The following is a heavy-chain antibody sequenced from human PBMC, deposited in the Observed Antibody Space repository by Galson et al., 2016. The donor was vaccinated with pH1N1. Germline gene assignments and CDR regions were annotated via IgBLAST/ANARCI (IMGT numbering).Heavy chain of an antibody. J-gene: IGHJ4*02. Sequence: AGYSVTRYYMHWVRQAPGQGLEWMGIIDPSDGTTTYSEKFQGRISLTRDTSTNSVYMELTTLRPDDSATYFCARRYFLDYWGQGTLVTVSS. CDR1: GYSVTRYY. CDR3: ARRYFLDY. CDR2: IDPSDGTT. V-gene: IGHV1-46*01.